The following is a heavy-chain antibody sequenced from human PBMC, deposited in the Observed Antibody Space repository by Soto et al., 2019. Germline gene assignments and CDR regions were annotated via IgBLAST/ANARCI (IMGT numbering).Heavy chain of an antibody. CDR3: ARRAGDYDFWSGLNTHYYMDV. D-gene: IGHD3-3*01. CDR1: GFTFSSYD. CDR2: IGTAGDT. Sequence: EVQLVESGGGLVQPGGSLRLSCAASGFTFSSYDMHWVRQATGKGLEWVSAIGTAGDTYYPGSVKGRFTISRENAKNSLYLQMNSLRAGDTAVYYCARRAGDYDFWSGLNTHYYMDVWGKGTTVTVSS. J-gene: IGHJ6*03. V-gene: IGHV3-13*01.